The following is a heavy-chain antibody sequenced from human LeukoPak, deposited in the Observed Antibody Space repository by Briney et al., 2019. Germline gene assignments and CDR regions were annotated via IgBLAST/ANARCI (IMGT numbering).Heavy chain of an antibody. Sequence: PGGSLRLSCAASGFSVSSNYMSWVRQAPGKELEWVSIIYSGGSAYYADSVKGRFTISRDDFKHTVYLQMNNLRAEDTAVYYCARASEGGAWYVDSWGQGTLVTVSS. CDR3: ARASEGGAWYVDS. J-gene: IGHJ4*02. CDR2: IYSGGSA. V-gene: IGHV3-53*01. CDR1: GFSVSSNY. D-gene: IGHD4-17*01.